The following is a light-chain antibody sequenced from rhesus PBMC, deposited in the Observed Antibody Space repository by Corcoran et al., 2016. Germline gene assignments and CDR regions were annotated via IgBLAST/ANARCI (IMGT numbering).Light chain of an antibody. CDR3: QHGYGPPFT. V-gene: IGKV1-74*01. Sequence: DIQMTQSPSSLSASVGDRVPITRRASENVNHYLNWYQHKPGKAPKLLIYKAYTLPSGVPSRFSGSGSGTDYTFTISSLQPEDVATYYCQHGYGPPFTFGPGTKLNIK. J-gene: IGKJ3*01. CDR2: KAY. CDR1: ENVNHY.